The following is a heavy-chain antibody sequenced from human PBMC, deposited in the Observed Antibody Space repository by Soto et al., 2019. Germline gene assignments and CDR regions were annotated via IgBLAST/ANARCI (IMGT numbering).Heavy chain of an antibody. D-gene: IGHD4-17*01. Sequence: SETLSLTCTVSGGSVSSGSYYWSWIRQPPGKGLEWIGYIYYSGSTNYNPSLKSRVTISVDTSKNQFSLKLSSVTAVDTAVYCCARAYGDYDLSAFDIWGQGTMVTVSS. V-gene: IGHV4-61*01. CDR1: GGSVSSGSYY. CDR3: ARAYGDYDLSAFDI. J-gene: IGHJ3*02. CDR2: IYYSGST.